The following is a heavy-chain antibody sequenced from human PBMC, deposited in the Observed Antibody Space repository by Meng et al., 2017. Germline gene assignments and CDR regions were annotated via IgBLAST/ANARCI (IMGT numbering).Heavy chain of an antibody. CDR1: GFTFSSYS. D-gene: IGHD3-16*01. CDR2: ISSSSSYI. CDR3: ARVRRQGVWYFDL. J-gene: IGHJ2*01. Sequence: ETLSLTCAASGFTFSSYSMNWVRQAPGKGLEWVSSISSSSSYIYYADSVKGRFTISRDNAKNSLYLQMNSLRAEDTAVYYCARVRRQGVWYFDLWGRGTLVTVSS. V-gene: IGHV3-21*01.